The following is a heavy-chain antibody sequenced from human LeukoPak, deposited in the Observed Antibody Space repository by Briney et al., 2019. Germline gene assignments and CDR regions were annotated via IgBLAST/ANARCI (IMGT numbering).Heavy chain of an antibody. CDR2: IYYSGST. CDR1: GGSTSGYY. CDR3: ARHRCSSASCYVSYYYYYYMDV. D-gene: IGHD2-2*01. J-gene: IGHJ6*03. V-gene: IGHV4-59*08. Sequence: SETLSLTCTVSGGSTSGYYWSWIRQPPGKGLEWIGYIYYSGSTNYNPSLKSRVTISVDTSKNQFSLKLSSVTAADTAVYYCARHRCSSASCYVSYYYYYYMDVWGKGTTVTVSS.